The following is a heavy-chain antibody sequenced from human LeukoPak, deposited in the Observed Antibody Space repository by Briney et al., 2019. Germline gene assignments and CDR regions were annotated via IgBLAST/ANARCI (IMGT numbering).Heavy chain of an antibody. Sequence: GGSLRLSCAASGFTFSNAWMSWVRQAPGKGLEWVGRIKSKTDGGTTDYAAPVKGRFTISRDDSKNTLYLQMNSLKTEDTAVYYCTTDXPYXXXSSGYQLDYWGQGTLVTVSS. CDR2: IKSKTDGGTT. CDR1: GFTFSNAW. V-gene: IGHV3-15*01. J-gene: IGHJ4*02. CDR3: TTDXPYXXXSSGYQLDY. D-gene: IGHD3-22*01.